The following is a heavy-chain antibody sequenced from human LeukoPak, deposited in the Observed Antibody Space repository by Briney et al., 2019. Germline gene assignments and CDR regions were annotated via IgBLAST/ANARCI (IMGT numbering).Heavy chain of an antibody. Sequence: GGSLRLSCAASGFTFSSYAMSWVCQAPGKGLEWVSAISGSGGSTYYADSVKGRFTISRDNSKNTLYLQMNSLRAEDTAVYYCAKWGSSGWYGEDYWGQGTLVTVSS. CDR1: GFTFSSYA. CDR2: ISGSGGST. V-gene: IGHV3-23*01. CDR3: AKWGSSGWYGEDY. D-gene: IGHD6-19*01. J-gene: IGHJ4*02.